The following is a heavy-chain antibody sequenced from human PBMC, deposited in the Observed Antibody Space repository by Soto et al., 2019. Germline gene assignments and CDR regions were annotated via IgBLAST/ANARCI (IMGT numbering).Heavy chain of an antibody. J-gene: IGHJ3*02. Sequence: QVQLQQWGAGLLKPSETLSLTCAVYGGSFSGYYWSWIRQPPGKGLEWIGEINHSGSTNYNPSLKRRVTISVDTSKNQFSLKLSSVTAADTAVYYCARGLKGGDEPPDIWGQGTMVTVSS. V-gene: IGHV4-34*01. CDR1: GGSFSGYY. CDR3: ARGLKGGDEPPDI. D-gene: IGHD2-21*02. CDR2: INHSGST.